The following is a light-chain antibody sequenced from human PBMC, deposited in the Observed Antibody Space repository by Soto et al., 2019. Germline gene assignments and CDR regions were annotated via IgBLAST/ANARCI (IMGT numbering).Light chain of an antibody. Sequence: QSVLTQPASVSATPGEKVTISCSGRGSNNGRNYVSWYRQLPGTAPQLLIYDDNKRHSGVPDRLSGSRYGTSASLAIAGLQPGDEADYYCGTWDESLGAGVFGGGTKLTVL. V-gene: IGLV1-51*01. J-gene: IGLJ2*01. CDR2: DDN. CDR1: GSNNGRNY. CDR3: GTWDESLGAGV.